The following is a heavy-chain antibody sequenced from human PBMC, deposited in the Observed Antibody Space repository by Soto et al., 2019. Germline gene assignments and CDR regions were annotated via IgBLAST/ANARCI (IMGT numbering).Heavy chain of an antibody. J-gene: IGHJ4*02. Sequence: PGGSLRLSCAASGLTFSSYGMHWVRQAPGKGLEWVAVISYDGINTNYADSVKGRFSISRDNSKNTLYLQMNSLRAEDTAVYYCAKDLGVYYDSNGYHYRHLDCWGQGTLVTVSS. CDR3: AKDLGVYYDSNGYHYRHLDC. D-gene: IGHD3-22*01. CDR1: GLTFSSYG. V-gene: IGHV3-30*18. CDR2: ISYDGINT.